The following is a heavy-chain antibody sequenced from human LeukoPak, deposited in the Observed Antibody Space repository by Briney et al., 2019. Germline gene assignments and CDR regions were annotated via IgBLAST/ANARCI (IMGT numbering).Heavy chain of an antibody. CDR1: GYTFTGYY. V-gene: IGHV1-2*04. CDR3: ARETYYYYGMDV. J-gene: IGHJ6*02. CDR2: INPNSGGT. Sequence: ASVKVSCKASGYTFTGYYMHWVRQAPGQGLEWMGWINPNSGGTNYAQKFQGWVTMTRDTSISTAYMELSRLRSDDTAVYYCARETYYYYGMDVWGQGTTVTVSS.